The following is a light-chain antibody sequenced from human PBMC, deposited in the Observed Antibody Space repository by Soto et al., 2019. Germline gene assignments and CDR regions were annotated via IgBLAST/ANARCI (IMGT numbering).Light chain of an antibody. Sequence: IVMTQSPATLSVAPCEIATLSCSSIQSVSSNLAWYQQKPGQAPRLLIYGASNRATDIPDRFSGRGSGTDFTLTISRLEPEDFAVYYCQQYGSSPPSSTFGQGTRLEIK. CDR2: GAS. CDR3: QQYGSSPPSST. CDR1: QSVSSN. J-gene: IGKJ5*01. V-gene: IGKV3-20*01.